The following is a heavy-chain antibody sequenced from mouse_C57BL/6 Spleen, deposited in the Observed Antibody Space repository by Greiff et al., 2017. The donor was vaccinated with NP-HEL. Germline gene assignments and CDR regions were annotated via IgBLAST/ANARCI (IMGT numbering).Heavy chain of an antibody. CDR3: ASDSSSYRYFDV. V-gene: IGHV1-82*01. D-gene: IGHD1-1*01. J-gene: IGHJ1*03. CDR2: IYPGDGDT. Sequence: QVQLQQSGPELVKPGASVKISCKASGYAFSSSWMNWVKQRPGKGLEWIGRIYPGDGDTNYNGKFKSKATLTADKSSSTAYMQLSSLTSEDSAVYFCASDSSSYRYFDVWGTGTTVTVSS. CDR1: GYAFSSSW.